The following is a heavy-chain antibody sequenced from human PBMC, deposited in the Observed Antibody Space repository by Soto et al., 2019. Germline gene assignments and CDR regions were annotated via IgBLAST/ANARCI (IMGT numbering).Heavy chain of an antibody. J-gene: IGHJ4*02. CDR2: IIPIFGTA. CDR3: ARDGGRHSGGIDY. Sequence: QVQLGQSGAEVKKPGSSVKVSCKASGGTFSSYSINWVRQAPGQGLEWMGEIIPIFGTANYAQKFQGRVTITADESTSTAYMELSSLRAEDTAVYYCARDGGRHSGGIDYWGQGTLVTGSS. V-gene: IGHV1-69*01. CDR1: GGTFSSYS. D-gene: IGHD1-26*01.